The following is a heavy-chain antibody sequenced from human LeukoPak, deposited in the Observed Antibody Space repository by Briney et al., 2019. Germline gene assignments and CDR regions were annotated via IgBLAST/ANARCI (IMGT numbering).Heavy chain of an antibody. D-gene: IGHD6-13*01. CDR2: IHTSGNT. J-gene: IGHJ6*02. V-gene: IGHV4-4*07. CDR1: GGSISSYY. CDR3: ARGGIASAYGSINYHHYGLDV. Sequence: SQTLSHTCTVSGGSISSYYWTWIRQPAGKGLEWIGRIHTSGNTNYSPALKSRVTMSVDTSKNQVSLKLYSVTAADTAVYYCARGGIASAYGSINYHHYGLDVWGQGTTVTVPS.